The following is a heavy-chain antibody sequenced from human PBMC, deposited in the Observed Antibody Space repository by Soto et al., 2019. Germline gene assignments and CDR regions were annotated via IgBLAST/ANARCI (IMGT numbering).Heavy chain of an antibody. CDR1: GFTFSNAW. J-gene: IGHJ4*02. D-gene: IGHD3-9*01. CDR3: TTPWTYYDILTGYYWLDY. V-gene: IGHV3-15*01. Sequence: EVQLVEYGGGLVKPGGSLRLSCAASGFTFSNAWMSWVRQAPGKGREWVGSIKSKTDGGTTDYAAPVKGRFTISRNDSKNKMYLKMNCLKTENTAVYYCTTPWTYYDILTGYYWLDYWGQGTLVTVSS. CDR2: IKSKTDGGTT.